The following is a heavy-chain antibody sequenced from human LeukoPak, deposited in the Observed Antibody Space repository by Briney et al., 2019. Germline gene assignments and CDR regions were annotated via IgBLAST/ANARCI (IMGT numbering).Heavy chain of an antibody. Sequence: QPGGSLRLSCAASGFTFSSYAMSWVRQAPGKGLEWVSAISGSGGSTYYADSVKGRFTISRDNAKNSLYLQMNSLRAEDTALYYCARSLVYGDYVPRGQGTLVTVSS. D-gene: IGHD4-17*01. V-gene: IGHV3-23*01. CDR2: ISGSGGST. CDR1: GFTFSSYA. CDR3: ARSLVYGDYVP. J-gene: IGHJ5*02.